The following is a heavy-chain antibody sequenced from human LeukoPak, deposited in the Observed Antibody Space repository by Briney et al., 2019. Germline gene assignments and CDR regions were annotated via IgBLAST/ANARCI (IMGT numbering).Heavy chain of an antibody. Sequence: SVKVSCQASRGTFSSCAIRWVRQAPGQGLEWMGGIIPIFGTANYAQKFQGRVTITADESTSTAYMELSSLRSEDTAVYYCASAWGSGPFDYWGQGTLVTVSS. V-gene: IGHV1-69*01. D-gene: IGHD3-10*01. CDR1: RGTFSSCA. CDR2: IIPIFGTA. J-gene: IGHJ4*02. CDR3: ASAWGSGPFDY.